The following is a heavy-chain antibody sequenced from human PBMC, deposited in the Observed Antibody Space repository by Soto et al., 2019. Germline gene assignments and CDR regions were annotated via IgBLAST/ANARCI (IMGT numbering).Heavy chain of an antibody. CDR1: GLTFSSYG. V-gene: IGHV3-30*18. Sequence: PGGSLRLSCVASGLTFSSYGMHWVRQAPGKGLEWVAIISYDGSNTYYADSVKGRFTISRDNSKNTLYLQMNSLRAEDTSVYYFAKEGGLSGSYYISSSYYFDYWGQGTLVTVSS. J-gene: IGHJ4*02. CDR3: AKEGGLSGSYYISSSYYFDY. CDR2: ISYDGSNT. D-gene: IGHD1-26*01.